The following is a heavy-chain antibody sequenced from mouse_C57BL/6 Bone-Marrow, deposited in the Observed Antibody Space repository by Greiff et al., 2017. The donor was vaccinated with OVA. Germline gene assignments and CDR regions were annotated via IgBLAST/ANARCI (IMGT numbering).Heavy chain of an antibody. CDR1: GYAFTNYL. J-gene: IGHJ2*01. CDR3: ARWDWVLYYFDY. V-gene: IGHV1-54*01. CDR2: INPGSGGT. Sequence: QVQLQQSGAELVRPGTSVKVSCKASGYAFTNYLIEWVKQRPGQGLEWIGVINPGSGGTNYNEKFKGKATLTADKSSSTAYMQLSSLTSEDSAVYFCARWDWVLYYFDYWGQGTTLTVSS. D-gene: IGHD4-1*01.